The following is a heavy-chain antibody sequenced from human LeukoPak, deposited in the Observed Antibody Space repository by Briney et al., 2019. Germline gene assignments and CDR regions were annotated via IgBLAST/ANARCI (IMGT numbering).Heavy chain of an antibody. CDR2: ISSSSSTI. D-gene: IGHD7-27*01. J-gene: IGHJ4*02. CDR3: ARDLNWETY. V-gene: IGHV3-48*01. Sequence: GGSLRLSCAASGFTFSSYSMNWVRQAPGKGLEWVSYISSSSSTIYYADSVKGRFTISRDNAKNSLYLQINSLRAEDTAVYYCARDLNWETYWGQGTLVSVSS. CDR1: GFTFSSYS.